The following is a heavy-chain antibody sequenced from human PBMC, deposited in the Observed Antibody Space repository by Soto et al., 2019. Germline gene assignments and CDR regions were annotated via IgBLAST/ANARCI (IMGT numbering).Heavy chain of an antibody. CDR3: ARDLGIRNYYDSSGYPSRYGMDV. CDR2: IIPIFGTA. CDR1: GGTFSSYA. Sequence: SVKVSCKASGGTFSSYAISWVRQAPGQGLEWMGGIIPIFGTANYAQKFQGRVTITADESTSTTYMELSSLRSEDTAVYYCARDLGIRNYYDSSGYPSRYGMDVWGQGTTVTVSS. J-gene: IGHJ6*02. D-gene: IGHD3-22*01. V-gene: IGHV1-69*13.